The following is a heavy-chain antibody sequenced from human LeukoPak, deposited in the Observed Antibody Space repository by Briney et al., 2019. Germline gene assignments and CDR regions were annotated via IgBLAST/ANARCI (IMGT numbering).Heavy chain of an antibody. CDR2: ISYDGSNK. CDR1: GFTFSSYA. J-gene: IGHJ4*02. Sequence: GRSLRLSCAASGFTFSSYAMHWVRQAPGKGLEWMAVISYDGSNKYYADSVKGRFTISRDNSKNTLYLQMNSLRAEDTAVYYCARGKGYYHFDYWGQGTLVTVSS. D-gene: IGHD3-10*01. CDR3: ARGKGYYHFDY. V-gene: IGHV3-30*04.